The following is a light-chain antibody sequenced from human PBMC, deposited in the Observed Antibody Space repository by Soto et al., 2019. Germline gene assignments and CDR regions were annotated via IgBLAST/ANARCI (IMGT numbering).Light chain of an antibody. CDR3: QHHNSYPQT. J-gene: IGKJ1*01. V-gene: IGKV1-5*01. Sequence: DIQLTQSPPTLSASVGDRVTITCRASQSIRYYLAWYQQMPGKAPKLLIYGSSSLQSGVPSRFSGSGSGTEFTFTISSLQPDDFATYFCQHHNSYPQTFGQGTKVEIK. CDR2: GSS. CDR1: QSIRYY.